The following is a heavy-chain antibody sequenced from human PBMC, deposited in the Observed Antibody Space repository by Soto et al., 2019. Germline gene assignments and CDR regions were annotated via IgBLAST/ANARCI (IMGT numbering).Heavy chain of an antibody. CDR1: EYTFNAFY. D-gene: IGHD4-17*01. V-gene: IGHV1-46*02. CDR2: INPSGDGT. CDR3: ARVALGYDYADV. J-gene: IGHJ6*02. Sequence: ASVKVSCKAFEYTFNAFYMHGVRQAPGQGLEWMGVINPSGDGTSYAQKFQGRVTMTRDTSTSTVYMELSSLRSEDTAVYYCARVALGYDYADVWGQGTTVTSP.